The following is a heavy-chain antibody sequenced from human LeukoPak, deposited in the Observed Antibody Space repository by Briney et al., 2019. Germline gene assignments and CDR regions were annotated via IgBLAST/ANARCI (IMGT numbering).Heavy chain of an antibody. CDR1: GLTFSDHA. CDR3: VGRVKLAFDY. Sequence: PGGSLRLSCAASGLTFSDHAMTWVRQAPGKGPECVSSIYAGFTDYINSVKGRFTLSIDKAKNTLYLQMDSLRAADTAVYYCVGRVKLAFDYWGPGTRVTVSS. D-gene: IGHD3-10*01. CDR2: IYAGFT. V-gene: IGHV3-23*05. J-gene: IGHJ4*02.